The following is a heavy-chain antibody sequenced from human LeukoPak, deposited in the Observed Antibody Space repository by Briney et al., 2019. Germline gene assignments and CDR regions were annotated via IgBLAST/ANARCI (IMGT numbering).Heavy chain of an antibody. J-gene: IGHJ4*02. CDR1: RCTFTSYD. V-gene: IGHV1-8*01. CDR3: ASGGGGSGSYYHDY. D-gene: IGHD3-10*01. CDR2: LNPTSGNT. Sequence: ASVKVSCKASRCTFTSYDINWVRQATGQGLEWMGWLNPTSGNTGYAQRFQGRVTMTRNTSISTAYMELSSVRSEDTAVYYCASGGGGSGSYYHDYWGQGTLVTVSS.